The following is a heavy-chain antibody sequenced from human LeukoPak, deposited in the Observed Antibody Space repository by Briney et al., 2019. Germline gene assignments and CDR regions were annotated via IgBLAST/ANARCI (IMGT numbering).Heavy chain of an antibody. CDR1: GFTFSSYA. Sequence: GGSLRLSCAASGFTFSSYAMHWVRQAPGKGLEWVAVISYDGSNKYYADSVKGRFTISRDNSKNTLYLQMNSLRAEDTAVYYCARDAYTPYDSSGYYYGYWGQGTLVTVSS. CDR3: ARDAYTPYDSSGYYYGY. D-gene: IGHD3-22*01. J-gene: IGHJ4*02. V-gene: IGHV3-30-3*01. CDR2: ISYDGSNK.